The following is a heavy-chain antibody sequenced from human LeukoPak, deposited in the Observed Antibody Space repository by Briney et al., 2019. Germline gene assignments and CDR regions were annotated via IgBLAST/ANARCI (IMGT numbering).Heavy chain of an antibody. CDR3: ASLVQLERLGAFDI. V-gene: IGHV4-34*01. J-gene: IGHJ3*02. CDR1: GGSFSGYY. Sequence: SGTLSLTCALYGGSFSGYYWSWIRQSPGKRLEWIGEINHSGSTHYNPSLKSRVTISVDTSKNQFSLRLSSVTAADTAVYYCASLVQLERLGAFDIWGQGTMVTVSS. D-gene: IGHD1-1*01. CDR2: INHSGST.